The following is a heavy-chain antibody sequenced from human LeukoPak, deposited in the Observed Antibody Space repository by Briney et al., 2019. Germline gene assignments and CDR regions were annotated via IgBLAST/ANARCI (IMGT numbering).Heavy chain of an antibody. D-gene: IGHD3-22*01. V-gene: IGHV1-69*04. Sequence: SVKVSCKASGGTFSSYAISWVRQAPGQGLEWMGRIIPIFGVANYAQKFQGRVTITADKSTSTAYMELSSLRSEDTAVYYCTGGDYYDSSGYYRPDIYYFDYWGQGTLVTVSS. J-gene: IGHJ4*02. CDR2: IIPIFGVA. CDR3: TGGDYYDSSGYYRPDIYYFDY. CDR1: GGTFSSYA.